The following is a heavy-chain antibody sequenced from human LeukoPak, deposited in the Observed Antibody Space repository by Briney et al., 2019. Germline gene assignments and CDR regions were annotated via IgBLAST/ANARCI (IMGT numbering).Heavy chain of an antibody. CDR3: ARARLTDYVWGRRTFDI. CDR1: EFSVGSNY. V-gene: IGHV3-48*03. Sequence: PGGSLRLSCAASEFSVGSNYMTWVRQAPGKGLEWVSYISSSGSAIYYADSVKGRFTISRDNAKKSLYLQMNSLRAEDTAVYYCARARLTDYVWGRRTFDIWGQGTMVTISS. D-gene: IGHD3-16*01. CDR2: ISSSGSAI. J-gene: IGHJ3*02.